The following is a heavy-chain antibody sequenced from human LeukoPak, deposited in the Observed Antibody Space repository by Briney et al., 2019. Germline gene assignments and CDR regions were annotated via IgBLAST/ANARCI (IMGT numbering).Heavy chain of an antibody. Sequence: PGGSLRLSCAASGFTFSSYGMHWVRQAPGKGLEWVAFIRYDGSNKYYADSVKGRFTISRDNSKNTLYLQMNSLRAEDTAVYYCAKLDYSPDYDFWSGYSDYWGQGTLLTVSS. CDR2: IRYDGSNK. CDR1: GFTFSSYG. D-gene: IGHD3-3*01. V-gene: IGHV3-30*02. CDR3: AKLDYSPDYDFWSGYSDY. J-gene: IGHJ4*02.